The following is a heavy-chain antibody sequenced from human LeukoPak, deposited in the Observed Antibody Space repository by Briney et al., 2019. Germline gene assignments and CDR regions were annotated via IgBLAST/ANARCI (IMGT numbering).Heavy chain of an antibody. Sequence: GGSLRHSCAASGFTFSNYAMSWVRQAPGKGLEWVSAITGSGGNTYYADSVKGRFTISRDNSKNTVFLQMNSLRAEDTAVYYCAKWGDYDVLTGYYASDYWGQGTLVTVSS. CDR1: GFTFSNYA. CDR3: AKWGDYDVLTGYYASDY. J-gene: IGHJ4*02. CDR2: ITGSGGNT. D-gene: IGHD3-9*01. V-gene: IGHV3-23*01.